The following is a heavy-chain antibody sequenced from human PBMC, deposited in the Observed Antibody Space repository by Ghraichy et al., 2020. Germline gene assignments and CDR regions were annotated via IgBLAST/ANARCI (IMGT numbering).Heavy chain of an antibody. Sequence: QTLSLTCAVSGYSISSGYYWGWIRQPPGKGLEWIGSIYHSGSTYYNPSLKSRVTISVDTSKNQFSLKLSSVTAADTAVYYCARDSVTSTLKNYDFWSGYYFGEYYYYGMDVWGQGTTVTVSS. CDR2: IYHSGST. J-gene: IGHJ6*02. CDR1: GYSISSGYY. CDR3: ARDSVTSTLKNYDFWSGYYFGEYYYYGMDV. V-gene: IGHV4-38-2*02. D-gene: IGHD3-3*01.